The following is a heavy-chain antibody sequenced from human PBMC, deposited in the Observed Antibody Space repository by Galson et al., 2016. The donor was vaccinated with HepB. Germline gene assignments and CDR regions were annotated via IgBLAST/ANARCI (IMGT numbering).Heavy chain of an antibody. CDR3: ERIIGSSWYSGGYYYGMDV. CDR2: ISAYNGNT. J-gene: IGHJ6*02. Sequence: SVKVSCKASGYPFYNYGITWVRQAPGQGLEWMGWISAYNGNTKYTQKLQGRLTMTTDTSTSPAYRELRSLRSDDTAVYYCERIIGSSWYSGGYYYGMDVWGQGTTVTVSS. D-gene: IGHD6-13*01. V-gene: IGHV1-18*01. CDR1: GYPFYNYG.